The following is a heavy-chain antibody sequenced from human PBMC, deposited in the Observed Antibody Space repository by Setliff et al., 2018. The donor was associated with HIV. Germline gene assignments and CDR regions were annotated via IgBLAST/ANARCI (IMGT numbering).Heavy chain of an antibody. CDR2: IYHSGGT. CDR3: AITIGGVTTEMY. J-gene: IGHJ4*02. CDR1: GYSISGSYY. Sequence: SETLSLTCAVSGYSISGSYYCGWLRQSPGKGLEWIGTIYHSGGTYYNPSLQSRVTVPVDTSKPQFSLKVKSVTAADTAVYYCAITIGGVTTEMYWGQGTLVTVSS. V-gene: IGHV4-38-2*01. D-gene: IGHD2-21*02.